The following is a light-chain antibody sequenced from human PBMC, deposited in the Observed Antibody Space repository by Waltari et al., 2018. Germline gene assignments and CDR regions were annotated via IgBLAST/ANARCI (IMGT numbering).Light chain of an antibody. J-gene: IGKJ2*01. CDR3: QHRTNWVPGMYT. CDR1: QSVSGS. Sequence: EIVLTQSPATLSLSPGESATLSCRASQSVSGSLAWYQQKPGQPPRPLIWDSSNRATGTPARFSGSGSGTDFTLTICSLTPEDFAVYFCQHRTNWVPGMYTFGQGTKLEIK. CDR2: DSS. V-gene: IGKV3-11*01.